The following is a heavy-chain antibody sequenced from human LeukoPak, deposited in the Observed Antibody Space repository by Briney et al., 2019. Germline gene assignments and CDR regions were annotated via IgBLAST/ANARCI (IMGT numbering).Heavy chain of an antibody. CDR1: GFTFSSYW. Sequence: GGSLRLSCAASGFTFSSYWMSWVRQAPGKGLEWVANIKQDGSEKYYMDSVKGRFTISRDNSKNTLYLQMNSLRAEDTAVYYCVRGYYAGRGHHFEYWGQGTLVTVSS. D-gene: IGHD3-22*01. CDR3: VRGYYAGRGHHFEY. V-gene: IGHV3-7*01. CDR2: IKQDGSEK. J-gene: IGHJ4*02.